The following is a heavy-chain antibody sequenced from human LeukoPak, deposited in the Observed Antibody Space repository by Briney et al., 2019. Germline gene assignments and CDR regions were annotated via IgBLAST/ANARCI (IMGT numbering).Heavy chain of an antibody. J-gene: IGHJ6*02. CDR3: ARIVVVSSYYGMDV. V-gene: IGHV4-59*01. CDR1: GGSISSYY. Sequence: SETLSLTCTVSGGSISSYYWSWIRRPPGKGLEWIGYIYYSGSTNYNPSLKSRVTISVDTSKNQFSLKLSSVTAADTAVYYCARIVVVSSYYGMDVWGQGTTVTVSS. CDR2: IYYSGST. D-gene: IGHD3-22*01.